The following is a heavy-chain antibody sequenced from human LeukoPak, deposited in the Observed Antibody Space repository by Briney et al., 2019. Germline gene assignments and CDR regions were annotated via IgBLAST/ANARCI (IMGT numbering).Heavy chain of an antibody. V-gene: IGHV3-23*01. CDR1: GFTFSAYA. CDR2: ISASGIST. Sequence: GSLRLSCAASGFTFSAYAMSWVRQAPGKGLEWVSMISASGISTYYADSVKGRFTISRDNSKNTLYLQMNSLRAEDTAVYYCAVHIIAAFDYWGQGTLVTVSS. CDR3: AVHIIAAFDY. D-gene: IGHD6-13*01. J-gene: IGHJ4*02.